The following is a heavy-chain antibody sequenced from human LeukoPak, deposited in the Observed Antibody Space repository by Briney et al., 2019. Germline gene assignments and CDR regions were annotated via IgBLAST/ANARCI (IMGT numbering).Heavy chain of an antibody. CDR2: IWYDGSNK. D-gene: IGHD3-10*01. CDR1: GFTFSSYG. Sequence: GGSLRLSCAASGFTFSSYGMHWVRQAPGKGLEWVAVIWYDGSNKYYGDSVKGRFRISRDNAKNSVYLQMNSLRGEDTALYYCARSYASGPDRYLDVWGKGTTVTVSS. CDR3: ARSYASGPDRYLDV. J-gene: IGHJ6*04. V-gene: IGHV3-33*03.